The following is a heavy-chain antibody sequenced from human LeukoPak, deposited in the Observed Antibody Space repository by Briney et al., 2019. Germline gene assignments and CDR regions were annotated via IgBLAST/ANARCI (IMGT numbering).Heavy chain of an antibody. CDR1: GFTFSSYS. Sequence: GGSLRLSCAASGFTFSSYSMNWVRPAPGKGLEWVSSISSSSSYIYYADSVKGRFTISRDNAKNSLYLQMNSLRAEDTAVYYCARTSPPRYYFDYWGQGTLVTVSS. V-gene: IGHV3-21*01. CDR2: ISSSSSYI. CDR3: ARTSPPRYYFDY. J-gene: IGHJ4*02.